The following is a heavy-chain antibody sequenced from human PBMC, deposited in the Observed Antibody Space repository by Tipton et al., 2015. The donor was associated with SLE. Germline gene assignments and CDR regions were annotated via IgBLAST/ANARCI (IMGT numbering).Heavy chain of an antibody. Sequence: TLSLTCTVSGGSISGSNYYWAWIRQPPGKGLEWIGGIYYTGTAYYNPSLRSRVTISVDTSKNQFSLRLSSVTAADTAVYYCARGYWGARLGSTWYNSWGQGVLVTVSS. CDR3: ARGYWGARLGSTWYNS. J-gene: IGHJ5*02. CDR2: IYYTGTA. D-gene: IGHD6-13*01. V-gene: IGHV4-39*01. CDR1: GGSISGSNYY.